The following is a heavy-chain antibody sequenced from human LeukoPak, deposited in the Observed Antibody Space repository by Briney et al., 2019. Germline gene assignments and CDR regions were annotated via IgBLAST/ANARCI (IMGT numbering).Heavy chain of an antibody. V-gene: IGHV3-23*01. CDR2: ISGSGGST. CDR1: GFTFSSYA. CDR3: AKDSDRYFDWLSPCAFDI. J-gene: IGHJ3*02. Sequence: PGGSLRLSCAASGFTFSSYAMSWVRQAPGKGLEWVSAISGSGGSTYYADSVKGRFTISRDNSKNTLYLQMNSLRAEDTAVYYCAKDSDRYFDWLSPCAFDIWGQGTMVTVSS. D-gene: IGHD3-9*01.